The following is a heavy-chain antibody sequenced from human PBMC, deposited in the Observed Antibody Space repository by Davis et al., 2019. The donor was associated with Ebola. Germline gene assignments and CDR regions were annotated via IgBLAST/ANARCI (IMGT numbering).Heavy chain of an antibody. Sequence: PSETLSLTCTVSGGSISGYYWSWIRQPPGKGLEWIAYIYYTGRTNYNPSLKSRVTISVDKSQNQLSLKLSSVTAADTAIYYCARDHHGFDSWGQGTLVTVSS. V-gene: IGHV4-59*01. CDR3: ARDHHGFDS. CDR2: IYYTGRT. J-gene: IGHJ5*01. CDR1: GGSISGYY.